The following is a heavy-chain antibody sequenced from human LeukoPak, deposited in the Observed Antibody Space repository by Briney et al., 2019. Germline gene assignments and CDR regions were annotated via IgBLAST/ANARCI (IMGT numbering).Heavy chain of an antibody. V-gene: IGHV1-18*01. CDR3: ARGPIAAAGDY. D-gene: IGHD6-13*01. CDR1: GYTFTNYG. CDR2: INANNGNT. Sequence: ASVKASCKASGYTFTNYGITWVRQALGQGLEWMGWINANNGNTNYAQNFQGRVTMTRDTSTSTAYMDLRSLRSDDTAVYYCARGPIAAAGDYWGQGTLVTVSS. J-gene: IGHJ4*02.